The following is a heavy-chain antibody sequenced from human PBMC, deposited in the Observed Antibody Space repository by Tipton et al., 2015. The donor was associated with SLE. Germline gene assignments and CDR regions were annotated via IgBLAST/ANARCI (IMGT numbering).Heavy chain of an antibody. Sequence: SLRLSCAASGFTFSSYGMHWVRQAPGKGLEWVAFIRYDGSNKYYADPVKGRFTISRDNSKNTLYLQMNSLRAEDTAVYYCAKGEYSSSSGWYFDLWGRGTLVTVSS. CDR3: AKGEYSSSSGWYFDL. J-gene: IGHJ2*01. V-gene: IGHV3-30*02. D-gene: IGHD6-6*01. CDR2: IRYDGSNK. CDR1: GFTFSSYG.